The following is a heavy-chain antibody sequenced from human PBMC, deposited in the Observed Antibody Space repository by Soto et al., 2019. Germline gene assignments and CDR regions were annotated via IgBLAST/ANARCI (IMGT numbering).Heavy chain of an antibody. CDR2: INHSGST. J-gene: IGHJ5*02. Sequence: PSETLSLTCAVYGGSFSGYYWSWIRQPPGKGLEWTGEINHSGSTNYNPSLKSRVTISVDTSKNQFSLKLSSVTAADTAVYYCARAAGSLSGWYFAPMTDWFDPWGQGTLVTVSS. CDR3: ARAAGSLSGWYFAPMTDWFDP. CDR1: GGSFSGYY. D-gene: IGHD6-19*01. V-gene: IGHV4-34*01.